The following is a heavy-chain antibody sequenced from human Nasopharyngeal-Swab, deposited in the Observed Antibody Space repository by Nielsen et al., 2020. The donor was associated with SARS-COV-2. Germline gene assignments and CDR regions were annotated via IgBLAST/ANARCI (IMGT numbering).Heavy chain of an antibody. V-gene: IGHV3-7*01. CDR3: ARDYRTYYYDSSGYYASYYYGMDV. CDR2: IKQDGSGS. J-gene: IGHJ6*02. CDR1: GFTFSKFY. Sequence: GGSLRLSCAASGFTFSKFYMSWVRQAAGKGLEWVANIKQDGSGSYYVDSVKGRFTISRDDANNSLYLQMNSLRAGDTGVYYCARDYRTYYYDSSGYYASYYYGMDVWGQGTTVTVSS. D-gene: IGHD3-22*01.